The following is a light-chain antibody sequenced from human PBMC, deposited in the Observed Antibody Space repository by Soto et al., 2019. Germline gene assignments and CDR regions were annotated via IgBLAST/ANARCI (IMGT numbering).Light chain of an antibody. CDR2: AAS. Sequence: IWMTQSPSLLSASTGDRVTISCRTSQGISSYLAWYQQKPGKAPGLLIYAASTLQSGVPSRFSGSGSGTDFSLTISSLQSEDFAIYYCQQYCSLPLTFGQGTKVEIK. CDR1: QGISSY. J-gene: IGKJ1*01. V-gene: IGKV1D-8*01. CDR3: QQYCSLPLT.